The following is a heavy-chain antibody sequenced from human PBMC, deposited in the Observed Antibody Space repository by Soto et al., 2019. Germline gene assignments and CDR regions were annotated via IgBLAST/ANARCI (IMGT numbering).Heavy chain of an antibody. CDR2: INPNSGGP. D-gene: IGHD6-19*01. J-gene: IGHJ4*02. CDR1: GYTYTGYY. Sequence: ASVKVSCKASGYTYTGYYMHWVRQAPGQGLEWRGCINPNSGGPNYAQKFQGWVTMTRDTSTSTAYMELSRLRSDDTAVYYCASPNTRGWDYFDYWGQGTLVTVSS. CDR3: ASPNTRGWDYFDY. V-gene: IGHV1-2*04.